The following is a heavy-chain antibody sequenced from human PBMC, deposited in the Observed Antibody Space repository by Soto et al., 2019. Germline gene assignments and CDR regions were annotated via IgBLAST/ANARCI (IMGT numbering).Heavy chain of an antibody. CDR2: IYYSGST. Sequence: SETLSSICTVPGGSSRTYYWGWIRQPPGKGLEWIGYIYYSGSTNYNPSLKSRVTISVDTSKNQFSLKLSSVTAADTAVYYCARNYGHAFDIWGQGTMVT. CDR3: ARNYGHAFDI. CDR1: GGSSRTYY. V-gene: IGHV4-59*01. D-gene: IGHD1-7*01. J-gene: IGHJ3*02.